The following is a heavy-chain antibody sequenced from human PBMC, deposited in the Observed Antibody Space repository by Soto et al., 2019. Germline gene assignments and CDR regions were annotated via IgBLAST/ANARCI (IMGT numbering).Heavy chain of an antibody. J-gene: IGHJ4*02. CDR1: GASVSSVFYH. Sequence: QVQLQESGPGLVKPSQALSLTCSVSGASVSSVFYHWSWVRQHPGKGLEWIGYITGSPYYNPSLKSRVTISLDTSRNQFSLEVPSVTVADTAVYYCATLTAGGGGRGFWGQGILVTVSS. V-gene: IGHV4-31*03. D-gene: IGHD6-25*01. CDR3: ATLTAGGGGRGF. CDR2: ITGSP.